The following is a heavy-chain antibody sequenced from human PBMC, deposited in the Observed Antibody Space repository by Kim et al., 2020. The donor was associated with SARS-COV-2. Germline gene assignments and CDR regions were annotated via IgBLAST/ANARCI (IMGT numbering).Heavy chain of an antibody. CDR1: GGSFSGYY. J-gene: IGHJ4*02. V-gene: IGHV4-34*01. CDR2: INHSGST. D-gene: IGHD5-18*01. Sequence: SETLSLTCAVYGGSFSGYYWSWIRQPPGKGLEWIGEINHSGSTNYNPSLKSRVTISVDTSKNQFSLKLSSVTAADTAVYYCARSDKALFDYWGQGTLVTVSS. CDR3: ARSDKALFDY.